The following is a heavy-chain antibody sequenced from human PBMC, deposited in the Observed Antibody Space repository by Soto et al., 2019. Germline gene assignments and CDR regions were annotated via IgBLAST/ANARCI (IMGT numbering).Heavy chain of an antibody. D-gene: IGHD5-12*01. Sequence: ASVKVSCKASGYTFTGYYMHWVRQAPGQGLEWMGWINPNSGGTNYAQKFQGWVTMTRDTSISTAYMELSRLRSDDTAVYYCARAVGDGYNYGDYFDYWGQGTLVTVSS. J-gene: IGHJ4*02. CDR3: ARAVGDGYNYGDYFDY. CDR1: GYTFTGYY. V-gene: IGHV1-2*04. CDR2: INPNSGGT.